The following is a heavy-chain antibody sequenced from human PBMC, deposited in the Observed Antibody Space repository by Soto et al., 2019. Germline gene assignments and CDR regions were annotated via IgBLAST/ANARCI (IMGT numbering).Heavy chain of an antibody. D-gene: IGHD2-2*01. CDR1: GGSFSGHY. V-gene: IGHV4-34*01. Sequence: SETLSLTCAVYGGSFSGHYWSWIRQPPGKGLEWIGEINHSGGTSYNPSLKSRVTISVDKSKNQFSLKLSSVTAADTAVYYCARDCGDCSSTSCSNWFDPWGQGTLVTVSS. CDR2: INHSGGT. J-gene: IGHJ5*02. CDR3: ARDCGDCSSTSCSNWFDP.